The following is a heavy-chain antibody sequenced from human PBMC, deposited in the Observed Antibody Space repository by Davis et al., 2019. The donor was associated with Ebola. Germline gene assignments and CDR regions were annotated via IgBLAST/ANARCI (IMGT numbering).Heavy chain of an antibody. CDR1: GYTFTSYA. Sequence: AASVQVSCKASGYTFTSYAMHWVRQPPGQRLEWMGWINAGNGNTKYSQKFQGRVTITRDTSASTAYMELSSLRSEDTAVYYCARTVGYCSGGSCGYYYYYGMDVWGQGTTVTVSS. D-gene: IGHD2-15*01. CDR3: ARTVGYCSGGSCGYYYYYGMDV. V-gene: IGHV1-3*01. J-gene: IGHJ6*02. CDR2: INAGNGNT.